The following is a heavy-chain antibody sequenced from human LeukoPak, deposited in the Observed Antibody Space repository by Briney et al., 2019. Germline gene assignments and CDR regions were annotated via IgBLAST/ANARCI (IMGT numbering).Heavy chain of an antibody. CDR2: ISGSGGST. CDR1: GFAFSSYA. CDR3: AKDLEVVPAAYFDY. J-gene: IGHJ4*02. D-gene: IGHD2-2*01. V-gene: IGHV3-23*01. Sequence: PGGSLRLSCAASGFAFSSYAMSWVRQAPGKGLEWVSAISGSGGSTYYADSVKGRFTISRDNSKNTLYLQMNSLRAEDTAVYYCAKDLEVVPAAYFDYWGQGTLVTVSS.